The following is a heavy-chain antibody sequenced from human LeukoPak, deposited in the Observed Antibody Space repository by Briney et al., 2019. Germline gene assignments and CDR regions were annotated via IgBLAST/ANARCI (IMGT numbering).Heavy chain of an antibody. CDR1: GGSISSSSYY. J-gene: IGHJ4*02. D-gene: IGHD2-2*01. V-gene: IGHV4-39*07. CDR3: ARRRYCSSTSCYLYFDY. CDR2: INHSGST. Sequence: SETLSLTCTVSGGSISSSSYYWSWIRQPPGKGLEWIGEINHSGSTNYNPSLKSRVTISVDTSKNQFSLKLSSVTAADTAVYYCARRRYCSSTSCYLYFDYWGQGTLVTVSS.